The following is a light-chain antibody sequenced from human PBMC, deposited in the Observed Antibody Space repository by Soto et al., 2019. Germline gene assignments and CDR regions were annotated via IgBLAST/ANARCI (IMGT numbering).Light chain of an antibody. V-gene: IGLV2-14*01. CDR2: DVV. CDR1: SSDVGGYNY. Sequence: QSALTQPASVSGSPGQSITISCAGTSSDVGGYNYVSWYQQHPGKAPKLMIYDVVNRPSGVSNRFSGSKSGNTASLTISGLQAEDEADYYRSSYTSSSPYVFGTGTKLTVL. CDR3: SSYTSSSPYV. J-gene: IGLJ1*01.